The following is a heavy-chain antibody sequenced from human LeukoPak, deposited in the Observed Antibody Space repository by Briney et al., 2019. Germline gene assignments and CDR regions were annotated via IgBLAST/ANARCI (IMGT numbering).Heavy chain of an antibody. V-gene: IGHV4-59*01. CDR3: ARGSSSFNLYYYYYMDV. Sequence: SETLSLTCTVSGGSISSYYWSWIRQPPGKGLEWVGYIYYSGSTNYNPSLKSRVTISVDTSKNQFSLKLSSVTAADTAVYYCARGSSSFNLYYYYYMDVWGKGTTVTVSS. CDR1: GGSISSYY. J-gene: IGHJ6*03. CDR2: IYYSGST. D-gene: IGHD6-6*01.